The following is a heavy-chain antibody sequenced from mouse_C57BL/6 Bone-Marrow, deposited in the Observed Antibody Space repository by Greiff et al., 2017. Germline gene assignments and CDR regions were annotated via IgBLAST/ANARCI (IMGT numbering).Heavy chain of an antibody. CDR1: GYTFTDYY. CDR3: ARDSDSSGYDYFDY. CDR2: IYPGSGNT. Sequence: VQLQQSGAELVRPGASVKLSCKASGYTFTDYYINWVKQRPGQGLEWIARIYPGSGNTYYNEKFKGKATLTAEKSSSTAYMQLSSLTSEDSAVYFCARDSDSSGYDYFDYWGQGTTLTVSS. J-gene: IGHJ2*01. D-gene: IGHD3-2*02. V-gene: IGHV1-76*01.